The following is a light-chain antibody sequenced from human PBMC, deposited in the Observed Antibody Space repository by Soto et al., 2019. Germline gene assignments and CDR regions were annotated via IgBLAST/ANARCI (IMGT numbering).Light chain of an antibody. CDR2: AAS. Sequence: DIQMTQSPSSLSASVGDRITITCRASQSISRYLNWYQHKPGKAPKLLINAASTLQSGVPSRFSGSGSGTDFTLTISSLQPEDVATYYCQKYNSAPWTFGQGTKVDNK. J-gene: IGKJ1*01. V-gene: IGKV1-39*01. CDR3: QKYNSAPWT. CDR1: QSISRY.